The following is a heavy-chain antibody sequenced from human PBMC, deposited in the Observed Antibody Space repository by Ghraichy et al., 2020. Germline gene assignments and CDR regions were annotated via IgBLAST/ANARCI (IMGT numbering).Heavy chain of an antibody. CDR3: ARDDYGDENYFDY. V-gene: IGHV3-30-3*01. CDR2: ISYDGSNK. D-gene: IGHD4-17*01. J-gene: IGHJ4*02. Sequence: GESLNISCAASGFTFSSYAMHWVRQAPGKGLEWVAVISYDGSNKYYADSVKGRFTISRDNSKNTLYLQMNSLRAEDTAVYYCARDDYGDENYFDYWGQGTLVTVSS. CDR1: GFTFSSYA.